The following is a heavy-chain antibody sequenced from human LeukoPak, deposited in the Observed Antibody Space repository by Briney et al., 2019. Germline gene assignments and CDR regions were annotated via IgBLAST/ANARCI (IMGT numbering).Heavy chain of an antibody. CDR3: ARDMYISSWSFDY. D-gene: IGHD6-13*01. Sequence: GGSLRLSCAASGFTFNTYWKSWVRQAPGKGLEWVANTKRDGSEKYYVGSVKGRFTISRDNAKNSLYLQINSLRAEDTAVYYCARDMYISSWSFDYWGQGTLVTVSS. J-gene: IGHJ4*02. V-gene: IGHV3-7*01. CDR2: TKRDGSEK. CDR1: GFTFNTYW.